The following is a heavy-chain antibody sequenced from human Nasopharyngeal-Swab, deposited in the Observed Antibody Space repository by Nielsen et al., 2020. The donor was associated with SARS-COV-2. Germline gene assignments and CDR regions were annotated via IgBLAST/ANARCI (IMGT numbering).Heavy chain of an antibody. CDR3: TRADLQDFDY. V-gene: IGHV1-46*01. CDR2: INPSGGST. J-gene: IGHJ4*02. Sequence: ASVKVSCKASGYTLTRYFMHWVRQAPGQGLEWRGIINPSGGSTNYAQKFQGRLTLTRDTSTSTIYMELSSLRSEDTAIYYCTRADLQDFDYWGQGTLVTVSS. CDR1: GYTLTRYF.